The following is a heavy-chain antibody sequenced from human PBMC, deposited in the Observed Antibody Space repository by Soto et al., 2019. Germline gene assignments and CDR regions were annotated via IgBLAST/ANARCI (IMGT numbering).Heavy chain of an antibody. CDR2: IYPDDSDT. CDR3: ARHWGLDDSTGYLNWFDP. CDR1: GYSFTSYW. D-gene: IGHD3-22*01. J-gene: IGHJ5*02. Sequence: PGESLKISCKGSGYSFTSYWIGWVRQMPGKGLEWMGIIYPDDSDTRYSPSFQGQVTISADKSISTAYLQWSSLKASDTAMYYCARHWGLDDSTGYLNWFDPWGQGTLVTVSS. V-gene: IGHV5-51*01.